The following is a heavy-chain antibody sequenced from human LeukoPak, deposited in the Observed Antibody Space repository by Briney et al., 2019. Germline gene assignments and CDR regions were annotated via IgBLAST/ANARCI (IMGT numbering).Heavy chain of an antibody. D-gene: IGHD5-18*01. CDR2: ISSSSSYI. CDR1: GFTFSSYS. CDR3: ARVRGYSYGPNDY. Sequence: KPGGSLRLSCAASGFTFSSYSMNWVRQAPGKGLEWVSSISSSSSYIYYADSVKGRFTISRDNAKNSLYLQMNSLRAEDTAVYYCARVRGYSYGPNDYWGQGTLVTVSS. V-gene: IGHV3-21*01. J-gene: IGHJ4*02.